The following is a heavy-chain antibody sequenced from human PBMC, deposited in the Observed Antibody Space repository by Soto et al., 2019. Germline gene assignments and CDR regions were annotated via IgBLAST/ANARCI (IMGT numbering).Heavy chain of an antibody. D-gene: IGHD6-13*01. V-gene: IGHV4-34*01. J-gene: IGHJ4*02. CDR1: GGSFSGYY. CDR2: INHSGST. Sequence: SETLSLTCAVYGGSFSGYYWSWIRQPPGKGLEWIGEINHSGSTNYNPSLKSRVTISVDTSKNQFSLQLNSVTPEDTAVYYCARVKSGYSSSWYEYGFGFDYWGQGTLVTVSS. CDR3: ARVKSGYSSSWYEYGFGFDY.